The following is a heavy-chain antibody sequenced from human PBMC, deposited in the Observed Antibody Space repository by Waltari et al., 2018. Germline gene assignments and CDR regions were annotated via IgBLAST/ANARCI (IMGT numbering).Heavy chain of an antibody. CDR1: GESLSSSDW. CDR2: ISHRGDN. CDR3: ARARYFGLLFAWFDP. D-gene: IGHD2-21*02. V-gene: IGHV4-4*02. J-gene: IGHJ5*02. Sequence: QVQLQESGPGLVKSSETLSLTCTVSGESLSSSDWWTWVRQSPGKGLEWIGEISHRGDNDYHPYLKGRVTISADRSRNQFSLNLNSGTAADTAVYYCARARYFGLLFAWFDPWGQGTLVTVSS.